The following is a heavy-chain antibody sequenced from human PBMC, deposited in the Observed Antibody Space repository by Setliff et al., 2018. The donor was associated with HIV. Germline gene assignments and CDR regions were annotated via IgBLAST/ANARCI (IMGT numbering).Heavy chain of an antibody. J-gene: IGHJ4*02. D-gene: IGHD1-20*01. CDR2: IGPSGSST. CDR3: ARSDISGTGYFDS. CDR1: GGTFSIFS. Sequence: ASVKVSCKTSGGTFSIFSITWVRQAPGQGLEWMGLIGPSGSSTTYAQNFQGRVTMSRDTSTTTVYMELYSLRSEDTAVYHCARSDISGTGYFDSWGQGTLVTVSS. V-gene: IGHV1-46*01.